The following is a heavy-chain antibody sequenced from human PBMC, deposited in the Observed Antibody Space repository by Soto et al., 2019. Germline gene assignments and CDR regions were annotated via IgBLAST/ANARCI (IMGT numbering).Heavy chain of an antibody. D-gene: IGHD1-1*01. V-gene: IGHV4-34*01. Sequence: QVQLQQWGAGLLKPSETLSLTCAVYGGFVTSGSYYWSWIRQPPGKGLGWIGEMSHSGGTHFNPSLKSRVTISVDTSKNQLTLKMSSVTAADTALYYCARVERGTATTVVDAFDIWGPGTMVTVSS. CDR2: MSHSGGT. CDR3: ARVERGTATTVVDAFDI. CDR1: GGFVTSGSYY. J-gene: IGHJ3*02.